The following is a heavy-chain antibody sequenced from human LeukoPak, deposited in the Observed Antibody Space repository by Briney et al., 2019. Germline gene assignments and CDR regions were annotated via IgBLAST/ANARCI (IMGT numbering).Heavy chain of an antibody. CDR2: ISGSGGST. J-gene: IGHJ4*02. CDR3: GAPARKIDY. Sequence: GGSLRLSCAASGFTFSNYAMSWVRQAPGKGLEWGSGISGSGGSTYYADSVKGRFTISRDNSKNTLYLQMNTLRAGDTAVYYCGAPARKIDYWGQGTLVTVSS. CDR1: GFTFSNYA. V-gene: IGHV3-23*01. D-gene: IGHD6-25*01.